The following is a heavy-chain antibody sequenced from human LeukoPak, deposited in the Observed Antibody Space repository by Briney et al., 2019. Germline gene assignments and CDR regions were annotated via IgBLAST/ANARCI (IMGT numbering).Heavy chain of an antibody. CDR2: ISYDGSNE. V-gene: IGHV3-30*18. D-gene: IGHD6-19*01. J-gene: IGHJ4*02. CDR3: AKGPYYGSGYYES. Sequence: GRSLRLSCGASGFTFSSYGMHWVRQAPGKGLEWVAVISYDGSNEYYADSVKGRFTISRDNSNNTLYLQMNSLRAEDTAVYHCAKGPYYGSGYYESWDLGTLVTVSS. CDR1: GFTFSSYG.